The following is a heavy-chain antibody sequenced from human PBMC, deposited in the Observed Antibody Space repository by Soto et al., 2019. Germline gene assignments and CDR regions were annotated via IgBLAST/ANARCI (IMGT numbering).Heavy chain of an antibody. CDR3: AKDTAAMEPYYFDY. CDR1: GFTFSSYA. J-gene: IGHJ4*02. CDR2: IGSSGGST. Sequence: PGGSLRLSCSASGFTFSSYAMHWVRQAPGKGLEYVSAIGSSGGSTYYADSVKGRFTISRDNSKNTLYLQMNSLRAEDTAVYYCAKDTAAMEPYYFDYWGQGTLVTVSS. V-gene: IGHV3-64*04. D-gene: IGHD5-18*01.